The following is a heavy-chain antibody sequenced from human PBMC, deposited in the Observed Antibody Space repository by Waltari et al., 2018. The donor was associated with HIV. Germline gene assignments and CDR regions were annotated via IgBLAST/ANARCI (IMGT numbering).Heavy chain of an antibody. J-gene: IGHJ5*02. V-gene: IGHV3-21*02. CDR2: ITSTGSNT. CDR3: VRALRGSGSIGP. D-gene: IGHD1-26*01. CDR1: GFTFSSYS. Sequence: EVQLVESGGGLVKPGGSLRLSCGASGFTFSSYSMNWVRQAPGKGLEWVSSITSTGSNTFHADSVKGRFTTSRDNPKNSLYLQMNSLRVEDTAIYYCVRALRGSGSIGPWGQGTLVTVSS.